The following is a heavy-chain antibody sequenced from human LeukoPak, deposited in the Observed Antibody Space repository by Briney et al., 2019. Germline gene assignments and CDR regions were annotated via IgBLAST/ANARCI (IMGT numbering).Heavy chain of an antibody. Sequence: GGSLRLSCAASGFTFSSYWMSWVRQAPGKGLEWVANIKQDGSEKYYVDSVKGRFTISRDNAKNSLYLQMNSLRAEDTAVYYCARDFHGYYYYYMDVWGKGTTVTISS. J-gene: IGHJ6*03. CDR2: IKQDGSEK. CDR1: GFTFSSYW. V-gene: IGHV3-7*01. CDR3: ARDFHGYYYYYMDV.